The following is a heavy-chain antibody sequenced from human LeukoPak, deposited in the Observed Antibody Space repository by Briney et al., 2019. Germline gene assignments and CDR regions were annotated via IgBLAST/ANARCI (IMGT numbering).Heavy chain of an antibody. CDR1: GFTFSSYW. Sequence: GGSLRLSCAASGFTFSSYWMHWVRQVPGKGLVWVSRIDADGSSTSYADSVKGRFTISRDNAKNTLYLQMNSLRAEDTAVYYCARVVYCTGTSCYGRWFDPWGQGSLVTVSS. V-gene: IGHV3-74*01. J-gene: IGHJ5*02. D-gene: IGHD2-2*01. CDR3: ARVVYCTGTSCYGRWFDP. CDR2: IDADGSST.